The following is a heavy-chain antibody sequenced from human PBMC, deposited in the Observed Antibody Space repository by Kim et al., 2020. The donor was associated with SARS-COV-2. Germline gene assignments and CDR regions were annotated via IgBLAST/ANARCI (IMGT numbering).Heavy chain of an antibody. CDR3: ARDFDLDNSGEGAFDM. V-gene: IGHV3-23*01. CDR2: IRGSGGRT. J-gene: IGHJ3*02. Sequence: GGSLRLSCAASGFTFSSFAMTWVRQAPGKGLEWVAGIRGSGGRTYYADSVKGRFTFSRDNSKNTLYLQMNSLRAEDTAVYYCARDFDLDNSGEGAFDMWG. CDR1: GFTFSSFA. D-gene: IGHD3-22*01.